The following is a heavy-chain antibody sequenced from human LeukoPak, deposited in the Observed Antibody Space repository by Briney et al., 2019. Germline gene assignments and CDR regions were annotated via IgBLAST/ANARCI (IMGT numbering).Heavy chain of an antibody. V-gene: IGHV4-31*03. CDR2: IYYSGST. J-gene: IGHJ4*02. CDR3: ARAGGFFSPFGY. Sequence: SETLSLTCTVSGGSISSGGYYWSWIRQHPGKGLEWIGYIYYSGSTYYNPSLKSRVTISVDTSKNQFSLKLSSVAAADTAVYYCARAGGFFSPFGYWGQGTLVTVSS. D-gene: IGHD3-16*01. CDR1: GGSISSGGYY.